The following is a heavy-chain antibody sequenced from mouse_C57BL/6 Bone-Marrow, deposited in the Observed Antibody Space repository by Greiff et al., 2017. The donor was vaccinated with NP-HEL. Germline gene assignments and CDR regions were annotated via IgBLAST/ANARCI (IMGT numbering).Heavy chain of an antibody. V-gene: IGHV1-54*01. CDR1: GYAFPNSL. D-gene: IGHD2-5*01. J-gene: IGHJ4*01. Sequence: QVQLQQSGAELVRPGTSVKVSCKASGYAFPNSLIEWVKQRPGQGLEWIGVLNPGSGGTNYNEKFKGKATLTADKSSSTAYMQLSSLTSEDSAVYFCASYYSNYEAMDYWGQGTSVTVSS. CDR3: ASYYSNYEAMDY. CDR2: LNPGSGGT.